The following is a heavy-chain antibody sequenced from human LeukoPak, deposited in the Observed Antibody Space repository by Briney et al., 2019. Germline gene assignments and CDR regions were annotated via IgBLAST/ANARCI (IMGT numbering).Heavy chain of an antibody. CDR3: ARSGGVRGHYFDY. Sequence: TSETLSLTCAVYGGSFSGYYWSWIRQPPGKGLEWIGEINHSGSTNYNPSLKSRVTISVDTSKNQFSLKLNSVTAADTAVYYCARSGGVRGHYFDYWGQGTLVTVSS. CDR2: INHSGST. V-gene: IGHV4-34*01. D-gene: IGHD3-10*01. CDR1: GGSFSGYY. J-gene: IGHJ4*02.